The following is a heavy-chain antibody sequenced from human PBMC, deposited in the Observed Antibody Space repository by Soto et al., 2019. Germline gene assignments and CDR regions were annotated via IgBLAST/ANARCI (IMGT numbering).Heavy chain of an antibody. CDR1: GGSISSYY. V-gene: IGHV4-59*08. D-gene: IGHD6-19*01. J-gene: IGHJ4*02. CDR2: IFYSGST. Sequence: PSETLSLTCTVSGGSISSYYWSWIRQPPGKGLEWIGYIFYSGSTNYNPSPKSRVTISVDTSKNQFSLKLSSVTAADTAVYYCARRYSSGIDFWRQGTLVTVSS. CDR3: ARRYSSGIDF.